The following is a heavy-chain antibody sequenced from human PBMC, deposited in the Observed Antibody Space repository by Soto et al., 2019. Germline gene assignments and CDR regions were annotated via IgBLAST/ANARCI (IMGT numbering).Heavy chain of an antibody. CDR2: IIPILGIA. CDR1: GGTFSSYT. V-gene: IGHV1-69*02. CDR3: ARVLGGRLRGYYGMDV. D-gene: IGHD3-16*01. J-gene: IGHJ6*02. Sequence: QVQLVQYGAEVKKPGSSVKVSCKASGGTFSSYTISWVRQAPGQGLEWMGRIIPILGIANYAHKCQGRVTITADKSTSTAYLELSSLRSEDTAVYYCARVLGGRLRGYYGMDVWGQGTTVTVSS.